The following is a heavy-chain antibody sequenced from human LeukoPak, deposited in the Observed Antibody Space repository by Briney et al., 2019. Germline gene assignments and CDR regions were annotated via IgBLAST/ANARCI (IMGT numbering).Heavy chain of an antibody. J-gene: IGHJ4*02. Sequence: ETLSLTCTVSGGSISSSSYYWGWVRQAPGKGLEWVSAISGSGGSTYYADSVKGRFTISRDNSKNMLYLQMNSLRAEDTAVYYCAKYLGINGYFDYWGQGTLVTVSS. CDR2: ISGSGGST. CDR3: AKYLGINGYFDY. D-gene: IGHD3-22*01. V-gene: IGHV3-23*01. CDR1: GGSISSSSYY.